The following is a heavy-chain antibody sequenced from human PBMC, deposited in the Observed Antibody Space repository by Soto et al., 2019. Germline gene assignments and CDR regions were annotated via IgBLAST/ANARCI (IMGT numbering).Heavy chain of an antibody. D-gene: IGHD6-19*01. CDR2: ISNDGSKT. Sequence: GGSLRLSCRTSGFTFSSYGMHWVRQALGKGPEWVAFISNDGSKTDYADSVKGRFTVSRDNPKNTLFLQMNSLRGEDTAVYYCTKPWSSLQWPPFDPWGHGTLVTVSS. CDR1: GFTFSSYG. CDR3: TKPWSSLQWPPFDP. J-gene: IGHJ5*02. V-gene: IGHV3-30*02.